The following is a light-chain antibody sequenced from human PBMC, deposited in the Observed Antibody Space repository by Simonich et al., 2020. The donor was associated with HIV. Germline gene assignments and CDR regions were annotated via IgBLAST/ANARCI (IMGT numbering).Light chain of an antibody. V-gene: IGLV2-11*01. J-gene: IGLJ2*01. CDR2: DVS. CDR3: CSYARRSTLV. Sequence: QSALTQPRSVSGSPGQSVTISCTGTSSDVGGYNYVSWYQQHPGKAPKLMLYDVSKRPAGAPVRFSGSKSGNPASLTISGLQTEDEADYYCCSYARRSTLVFGGGTKLTVL. CDR1: SSDVGGYNY.